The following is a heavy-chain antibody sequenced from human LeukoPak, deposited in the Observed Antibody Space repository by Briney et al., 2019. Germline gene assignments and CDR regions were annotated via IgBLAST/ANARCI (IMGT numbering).Heavy chain of an antibody. CDR2: ISGSGGST. Sequence: GGSLRLSCAASGFTFSSYAMSWVRQAPGKGLEWVSAISGSGGSTYYADAVKGRFTISRDNSKNTLYLQINSLRAEDTAVYYCAKDGYRIQLWLRPLDYWGQGTLVTVSS. D-gene: IGHD5-18*01. J-gene: IGHJ4*02. CDR3: AKDGYRIQLWLRPLDY. V-gene: IGHV3-23*01. CDR1: GFTFSSYA.